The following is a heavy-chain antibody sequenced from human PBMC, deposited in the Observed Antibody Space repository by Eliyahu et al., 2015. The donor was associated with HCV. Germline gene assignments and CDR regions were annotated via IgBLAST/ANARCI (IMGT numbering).Heavy chain of an antibody. CDR3: ATRRDDYYFDY. D-gene: IGHD2-21*02. V-gene: IGHV3-21*02. Sequence: EVQLVESGGGLVKPGGSLSLSCAASGFNFKTYGMNWVRQAPGKGPEWISAITTTGNFVYYADSVKGRFTISRDNSNNSLYLQMNGLRADDTAIYYCATRRDDYYFDYWGQGTLVTVSS. CDR1: GFNFKTYG. J-gene: IGHJ4*02. CDR2: ITTTGNFV.